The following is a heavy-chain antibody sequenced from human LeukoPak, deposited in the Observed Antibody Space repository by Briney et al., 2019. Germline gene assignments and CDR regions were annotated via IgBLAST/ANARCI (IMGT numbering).Heavy chain of an antibody. V-gene: IGHV5-51*01. CDR3: ARTRDGYNYGSLDY. CDR1: GYSFTCYW. D-gene: IGHD5-24*01. J-gene: IGHJ4*02. CDR2: IYPGDSDT. Sequence: GESLKISCKGSGYSFTCYWIGWVRQVPGKGLEWMGIIYPGDSDTRYSPSFQGQVTVSADKSISTAYLQWSSLKASDTAMYYCARTRDGYNYGSLDYWGQGTLVTVSS.